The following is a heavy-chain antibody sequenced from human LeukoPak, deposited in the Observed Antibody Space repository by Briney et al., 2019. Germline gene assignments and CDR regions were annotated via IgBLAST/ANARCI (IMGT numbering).Heavy chain of an antibody. CDR2: ISGSGGST. Sequence: PGGSLRLSCAASGFTFSRYAMSWVRQAPGKGLEWVSGISGSGGSTYYVDSVKGRFTISRDNAKNSLYLQMNSLRAEDTAVYYCATEYYYGSGSSSPSVDYWGQGTLVTVSS. CDR1: GFTFSRYA. CDR3: ATEYYYGSGSSSPSVDY. J-gene: IGHJ4*02. D-gene: IGHD3-10*01. V-gene: IGHV3-23*01.